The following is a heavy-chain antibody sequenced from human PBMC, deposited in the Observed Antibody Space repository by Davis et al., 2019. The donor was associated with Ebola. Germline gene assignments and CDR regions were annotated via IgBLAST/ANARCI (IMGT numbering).Heavy chain of an antibody. CDR3: ARENPLRFLKEGFDP. CDR1: GYTFTGYY. J-gene: IGHJ5*02. Sequence: ASVKVSCKASGYTFTGYYMHWVRQAPGQGLEWMGRINPNSGGTNYAQKFQGRVTMTRDTSISTAYMELSRLRSDDTAVYYCARENPLRFLKEGFDPWGQGTLVTVSS. V-gene: IGHV1-2*06. CDR2: INPNSGGT. D-gene: IGHD3-3*01.